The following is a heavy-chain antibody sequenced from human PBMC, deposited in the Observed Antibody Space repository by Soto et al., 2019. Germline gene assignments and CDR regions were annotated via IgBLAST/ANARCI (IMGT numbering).Heavy chain of an antibody. CDR1: GGSFRNYG. CDR3: ARARDYDLLTAREYALDV. J-gene: IGHJ6*02. V-gene: IGHV1-69*01. Sequence: QVQLVQSGAEVKKPGSSVRVSCKVSGGSFRNYGITWVRQSPGQGLEWMGGIMPVFGTAVYAQKFQGRVTISADEFTTTAGLELSSLSSDDTAVYFCARARDYDLLTAREYALDVWGQGTTVTV. D-gene: IGHD3-9*01. CDR2: IMPVFGTA.